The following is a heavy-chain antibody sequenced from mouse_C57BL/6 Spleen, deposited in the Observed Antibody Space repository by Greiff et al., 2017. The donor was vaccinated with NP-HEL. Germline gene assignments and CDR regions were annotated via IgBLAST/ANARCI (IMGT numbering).Heavy chain of an antibody. V-gene: IGHV5-17*01. CDR3: ARSGTGGYFDY. CDR2: ISSGSSTI. D-gene: IGHD4-1*01. Sequence: EVKLVESGGGLVKPGGSLKLSCAASGFTFSDYGMHWVRQAPEKGLEWVAYISSGSSTIYYADTVKGRFTISRDNAKNTLFLQMTSLRSEDTAMYYCARSGTGGYFDYRGQGTTLTVSS. J-gene: IGHJ2*01. CDR1: GFTFSDYG.